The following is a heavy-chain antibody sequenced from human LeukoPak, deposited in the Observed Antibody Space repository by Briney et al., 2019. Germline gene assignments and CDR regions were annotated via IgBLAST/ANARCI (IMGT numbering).Heavy chain of an antibody. V-gene: IGHV1-3*01. CDR2: INAGNGNT. CDR3: AREWPTTTAFHV. J-gene: IGHJ3*01. Sequence: ASVTVPFKTSGNTFSSNIINWVRQAPGQRLDWMGWINAGNGNTKYSEKFQGRVTITRDTSASTVYMELSSLRSEDTAVYYCAREWPTTTAFHVWGQGTMVTVSP. CDR1: GNTFSSNI. D-gene: IGHD1-14*01.